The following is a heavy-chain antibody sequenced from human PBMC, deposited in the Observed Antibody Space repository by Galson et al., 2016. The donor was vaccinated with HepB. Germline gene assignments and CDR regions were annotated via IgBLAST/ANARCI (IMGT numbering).Heavy chain of an antibody. CDR1: GFTFSSHS. J-gene: IGHJ4*02. Sequence: SLRLSCAASGFTFSSHSMTWVRQALGKGLEWVSVISGSGGSTYYADSVTGRFTISRDNSKNTVYLQMNSLRAEDTAVYFCAKGSGRAGYNCVPIESWGQGTLVPVSS. CDR3: AKGSGRAGYNCVPIES. V-gene: IGHV3-23*01. CDR2: ISGSGGST. D-gene: IGHD1-20*01.